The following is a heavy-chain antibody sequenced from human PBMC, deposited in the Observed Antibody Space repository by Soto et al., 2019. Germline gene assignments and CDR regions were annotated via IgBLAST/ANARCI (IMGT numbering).Heavy chain of an antibody. V-gene: IGHV3-23*01. CDR2: IGGSGGVT. CDR1: GFTFSSYA. D-gene: IGHD3-10*01. J-gene: IGHJ4*02. CDR3: AKDLGHLYGQDY. Sequence: EVQLLEPGGGLVQPGVSLRLSCAASGFTFSSYAMSWVLQAPGKGLEWVSAIGGSGGVTYYADSVKGRFTISRDTSKNTLYLQMNSLRAEDTAVYYCAKDLGHLYGQDYWGQGTLVTVSS.